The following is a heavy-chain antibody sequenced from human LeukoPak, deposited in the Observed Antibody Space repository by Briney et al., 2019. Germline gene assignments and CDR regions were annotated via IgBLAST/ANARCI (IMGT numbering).Heavy chain of an antibody. Sequence: SETLSLTYTVSGGSISSYHWSWIRQPPGKGLEWIGHIYYTGSTNYNPSLKSRVTISLDTSKNQFSLKLSSVTAADTAVYYCTRSLGVVIHGGMDVWGQGTTVTVSS. D-gene: IGHD3-3*01. CDR3: TRSLGVVIHGGMDV. V-gene: IGHV4-59*01. CDR2: IYYTGST. J-gene: IGHJ6*02. CDR1: GGSISSYH.